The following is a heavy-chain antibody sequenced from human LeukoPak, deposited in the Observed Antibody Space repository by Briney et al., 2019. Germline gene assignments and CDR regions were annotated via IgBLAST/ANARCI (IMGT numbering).Heavy chain of an antibody. CDR1: GYTFTSYG. CDR3: ARALTMVRGVDKYYFDY. J-gene: IGHJ4*02. CDR2: ISAYNSNT. V-gene: IGHV1-18*01. Sequence: ASVKVSCKASGYTFTSYGISWVRHAPGQGLEWMGCISAYNSNTNYAQKLQGRVTMTTDTSTSTAYMELRSLRSDDTAVYYCARALTMVRGVDKYYFDYWGQGTLVTVSS. D-gene: IGHD3-10*01.